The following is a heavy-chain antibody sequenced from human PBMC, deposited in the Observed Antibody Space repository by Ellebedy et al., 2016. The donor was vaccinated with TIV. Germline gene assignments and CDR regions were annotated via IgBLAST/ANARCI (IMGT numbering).Heavy chain of an antibody. V-gene: IGHV4-39*01. J-gene: IGHJ4*02. CDR3: ARIYEYGDHYGMGWLLN. CDR2: IYYSGNT. CDR1: GCSISYGFIYY. D-gene: IGHD4/OR15-4a*01. Sequence: MPSETLSLTCAVSGCSISYGFIYYWGWIRQPAGKGLEWIGHIYYSGNTYYNPSLKSRVIISVDTSKNQFSLKLSSVTAADTAVYYCARIYEYGDHYGMGWLLNWGQGALVTVSS.